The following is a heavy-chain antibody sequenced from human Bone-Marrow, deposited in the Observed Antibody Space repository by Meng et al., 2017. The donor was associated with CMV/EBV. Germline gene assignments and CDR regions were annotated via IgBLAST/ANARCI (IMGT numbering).Heavy chain of an antibody. CDR2: IYHSGRT. Sequence: GSGPGRVGAGEPLSGALSATSGSLRTNYWSWIRQAPEKGVEWIGYIYHSGRTNYNPSLTSRVTMSVETSKNQFSLKVNTLTTAETAVYICARDQGDYYDSSTSDPIWFDPWGQGILVTVSS. CDR3: ARDQGDYYDSSTSDPIWFDP. J-gene: IGHJ5*02. V-gene: IGHV4-59*01. D-gene: IGHD3-22*01. CDR1: SGSLRTNY.